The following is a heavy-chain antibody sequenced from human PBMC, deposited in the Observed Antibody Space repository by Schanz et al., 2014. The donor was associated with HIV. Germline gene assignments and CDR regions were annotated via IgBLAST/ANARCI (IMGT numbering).Heavy chain of an antibody. D-gene: IGHD3-16*02. CDR2: ISGSGGKT. Sequence: EGQLLESGGGLVQPGRSLRLSCAASGFSFSSYAMSWVRQAPGKGLEWVSAISGSGGKTYYADSVKGRFTISRDNSKNTLYLQMKSLKIEDTAVYYCATDLGLNRFQSWGQGALVTVSS. CDR1: GFSFSSYA. J-gene: IGHJ5*02. CDR3: ATDLGLNRFQS. V-gene: IGHV3-23*01.